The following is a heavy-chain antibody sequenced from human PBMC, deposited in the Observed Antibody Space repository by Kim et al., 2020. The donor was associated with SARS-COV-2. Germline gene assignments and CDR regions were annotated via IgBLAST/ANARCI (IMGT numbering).Heavy chain of an antibody. CDR3: TTEIQLGYCSGGSCYSV. V-gene: IGHV3-15*01. Sequence: VKGRYTISRDDSKNTLDLQMNSLKTEDTAVYYCTTEIQLGYCSGGSCYSVWGQGTLVTVSS. J-gene: IGHJ4*02. D-gene: IGHD2-15*01.